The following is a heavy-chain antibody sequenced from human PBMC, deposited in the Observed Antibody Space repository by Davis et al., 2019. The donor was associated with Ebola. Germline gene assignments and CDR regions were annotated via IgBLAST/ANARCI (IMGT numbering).Heavy chain of an antibody. CDR3: ARGSGWYTDYYFDY. Sequence: GGSLRLSCAASGFTFSSYSMHWVRQAPGKGLEWVAETSATGGSTYYADSVKGRFTISKDNSRNTLVLQMNSLRAEDTAVYYCARGSGWYTDYYFDYWGQGTLVTVSS. CDR2: TSATGGST. D-gene: IGHD6-19*01. CDR1: GFTFSSYS. V-gene: IGHV3-NL1*01. J-gene: IGHJ4*02.